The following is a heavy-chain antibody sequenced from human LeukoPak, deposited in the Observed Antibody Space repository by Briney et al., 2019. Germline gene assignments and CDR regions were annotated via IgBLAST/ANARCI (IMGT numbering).Heavy chain of an antibody. CDR3: ARTYSSSSNYYYYMDV. J-gene: IGHJ6*03. D-gene: IGHD6-6*01. V-gene: IGHV4-31*03. Sequence: SQTPSLTCTVSGGSISSGGYYWSWIRQHPGKGLEWIGYIYYSGSTYYNPSLKSRVTISVDTSKNQFSLKLSSVTAADTAMYYCARTYSSSSNYYYYMDVWGKGTTVTVSS. CDR1: GGSISSGGYY. CDR2: IYYSGST.